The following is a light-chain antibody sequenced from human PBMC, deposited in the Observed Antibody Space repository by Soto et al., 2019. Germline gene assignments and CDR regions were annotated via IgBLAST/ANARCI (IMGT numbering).Light chain of an antibody. CDR3: QQYNSWPSRT. Sequence: VMTQSPATLSVSPGERATLSCRASESITTNLAWYQQKPGQAPRLLIYGASTRAANIPTGFSGSGSGTEFTLTISRLQSEDFAVYYCQQYNSWPSRTFGQGTKVEIK. J-gene: IGKJ1*01. CDR1: ESITTN. V-gene: IGKV3-15*01. CDR2: GAS.